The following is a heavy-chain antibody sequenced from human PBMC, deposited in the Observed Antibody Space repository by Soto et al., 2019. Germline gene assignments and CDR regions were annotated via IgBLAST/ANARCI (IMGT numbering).Heavy chain of an antibody. V-gene: IGHV4-4*07. CDR1: GGAISTYY. CDR2: IYSSVST. Sequence: SETLSLTCTVSGGAISTYYWTWIRQPAGKGLEWIGRIYSSVSTKYNPSLQSRVTMSLDTSNNQFSLRLTSVTAADTAVYYCARGQRFSAWFDPWGKGTL. D-gene: IGHD3-3*01. J-gene: IGHJ5*02. CDR3: ARGQRFSAWFDP.